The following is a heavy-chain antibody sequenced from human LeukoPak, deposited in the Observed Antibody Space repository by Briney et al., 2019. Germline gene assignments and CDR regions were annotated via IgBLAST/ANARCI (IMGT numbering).Heavy chain of an antibody. CDR2: IKQDGSEK. J-gene: IGHJ4*02. CDR1: GFTFGSYW. D-gene: IGHD3-10*01. V-gene: IGHV3-7*03. Sequence: PGGSLRLSCAASGFTFGSYWMSWVRQAPGKGLEWVANIKQDGSEKYYVASVKGRFTISRDNAKNSLYLQMNSLRAEDTAVYYCARAKSLFDSWGQGTLVTVSS. CDR3: ARAKSLFDS.